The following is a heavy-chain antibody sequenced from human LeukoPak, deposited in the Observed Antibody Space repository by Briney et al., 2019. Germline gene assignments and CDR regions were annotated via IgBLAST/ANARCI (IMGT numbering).Heavy chain of an antibody. D-gene: IGHD3-3*01. CDR1: GFTFTDYY. CDR3: ARTPFWSGYYVRIGYFQH. J-gene: IGHJ1*01. V-gene: IGHV3-11*04. Sequence: PGGSLRLSCEDPGFTFTDYYMSWVRQAPGGGRGWLSYISDSGDTIYYADSVKGLFTVSRDNAKNSLYLQMNNLRVEDTAVYYCARTPFWSGYYVRIGYFQHWGQGTLVTVSS. CDR2: ISDSGDTI.